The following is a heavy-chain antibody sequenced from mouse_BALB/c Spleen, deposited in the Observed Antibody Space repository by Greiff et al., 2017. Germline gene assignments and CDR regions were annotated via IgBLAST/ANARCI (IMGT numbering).Heavy chain of an antibody. D-gene: IGHD1-3*01. CDR3: AKGGKGAWFAY. CDR2: ISSGGST. V-gene: IGHV5-6-5*01. J-gene: IGHJ3*01. Sequence: EVQRVESGGGLVKPGGSLKLSCAASGFTFSSYAMSWVRQTPEKRLEWVASISSGGSTYYPDSVKGRFTISRDNARNILYLQMSSLRSEDTAMYYCAKGGKGAWFAYWGQGTLVTVSA. CDR1: GFTFSSYA.